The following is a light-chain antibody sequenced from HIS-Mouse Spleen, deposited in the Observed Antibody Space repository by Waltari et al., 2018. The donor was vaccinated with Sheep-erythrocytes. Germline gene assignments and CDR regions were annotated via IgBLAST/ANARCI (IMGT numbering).Light chain of an antibody. V-gene: IGLV2-23*01. Sequence: QSALTQPASVSGSPGQSITISCTGTSSDVGSYNLVSWYQQRPGKAPKLIIYEGSKRPSGVSNRFSGSKSGNTASLTISGLQAEDEADYYCCSYAGSSTPWVFGGGTKLTVL. J-gene: IGLJ3*02. CDR3: CSYAGSSTPWV. CDR1: SSDVGSYNL. CDR2: EGS.